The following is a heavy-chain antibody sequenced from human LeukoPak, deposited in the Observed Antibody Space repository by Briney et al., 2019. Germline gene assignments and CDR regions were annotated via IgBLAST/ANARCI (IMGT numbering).Heavy chain of an antibody. D-gene: IGHD6-19*01. CDR1: GGSISSSNW. Sequence: PSETLSLTCAVSGGSISSSNWWSWVRQPPGKGLEWIGEIYHSGSTNYNPSLKSRVTISVDKSKNQFSLKLSSVTAADTVVYYCVRGLAVAEGWFDPWGQGTLVTVSS. CDR2: IYHSGST. CDR3: VRGLAVAEGWFDP. V-gene: IGHV4-4*02. J-gene: IGHJ5*02.